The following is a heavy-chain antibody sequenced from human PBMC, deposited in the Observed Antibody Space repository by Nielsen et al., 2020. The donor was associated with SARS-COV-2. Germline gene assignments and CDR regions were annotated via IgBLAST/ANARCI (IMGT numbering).Heavy chain of an antibody. Sequence: SLKISCAASGFTFDDYAMHWVRQAPGTGLEWVSGISWNSGSIGYADSVKGRFTISRDNAKNSLYLQMNSLRAEDTALYYCAKAPNPLAAAGYYYFDYWGQVTLVTVSS. CDR3: AKAPNPLAAAGYYYFDY. CDR1: GFTFDDYA. V-gene: IGHV3-9*01. CDR2: ISWNSGSI. D-gene: IGHD6-13*01. J-gene: IGHJ4*02.